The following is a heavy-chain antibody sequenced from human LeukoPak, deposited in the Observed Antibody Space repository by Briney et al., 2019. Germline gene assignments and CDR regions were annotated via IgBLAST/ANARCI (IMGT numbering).Heavy chain of an antibody. CDR2: IYPGDSDT. J-gene: IGHJ4*02. CDR3: ARQMDPLQPYSSGWYNFDY. CDR1: GYSFTNYW. V-gene: IGHV5-51*01. D-gene: IGHD6-19*01. Sequence: GESLKISCRASGYSFTNYWIGWVRQMPGEGLEWVGLIYPGDSDTRYSPSFQGQVTISADKSISTAYLQWSSLKASDTAMYYCARQMDPLQPYSSGWYNFDYWGQGTLVTVSS.